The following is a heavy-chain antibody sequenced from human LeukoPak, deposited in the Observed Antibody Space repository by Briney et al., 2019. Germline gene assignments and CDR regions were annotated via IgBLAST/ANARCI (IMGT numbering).Heavy chain of an antibody. CDR1: GGSISSSSYY. Sequence: KTSETLSLTCTVSGGSISSSSYYWGWIRQPPGKGLEWIGSIYYSGSTYHNPSLKSRVTISVDTSKNQFSLKLSSVTAADTAVYYCARRVLSSGYDYGHYYYYGMDVWGQGTTVTVSS. CDR3: ARRVLSSGYDYGHYYYYGMDV. CDR2: IYYSGST. J-gene: IGHJ6*02. V-gene: IGHV4-39*01. D-gene: IGHD5-12*01.